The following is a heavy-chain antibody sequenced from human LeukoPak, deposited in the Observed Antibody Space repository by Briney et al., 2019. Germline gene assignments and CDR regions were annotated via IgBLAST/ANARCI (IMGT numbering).Heavy chain of an antibody. CDR3: ARTLAPTFDYYYGMDV. CDR1: GFTFSSYW. V-gene: IGHV3-7*01. Sequence: PGGSLILSCAASGFTFSSYWMSWVRQAPGEGLEWVANIKQDGSEKYYVDSVKGRFTISRDNAKNSLYLQMNSLRAEDTAVYYCARTLAPTFDYYYGMDVWGQGTTVTVSS. CDR2: IKQDGSEK. J-gene: IGHJ6*02. D-gene: IGHD2-15*01.